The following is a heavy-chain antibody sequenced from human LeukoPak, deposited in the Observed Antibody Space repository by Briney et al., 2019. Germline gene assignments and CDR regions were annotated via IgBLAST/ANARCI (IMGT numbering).Heavy chain of an antibody. CDR3: ARDLYDY. CDR2: ISYDGSNK. V-gene: IGHV3-30-3*01. J-gene: IGHJ4*02. D-gene: IGHD2-2*02. CDR1: GFTFSSYA. Sequence: GGSLRLSCAASGFTFSSYAMHWVRQAPGKGLEWVAVISYDGSNKYYADSVKGRFTISRDNSKNTLYLQMNSLRAEDTAVYYCARDLYDYWGQGTLVTVSS.